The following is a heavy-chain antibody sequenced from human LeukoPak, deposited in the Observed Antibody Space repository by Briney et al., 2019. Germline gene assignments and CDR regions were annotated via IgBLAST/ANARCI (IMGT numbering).Heavy chain of an antibody. CDR3: ARVGLDTAMVTGYWFDP. CDR2: IIPIFGTA. D-gene: IGHD5-18*01. V-gene: IGHV1-69*05. Sequence: SVKVSCKASGGTFSSYAISWVRQAPGQGLEWMGGIIPIFGTANYAQKFQGRVTTTTDESTSTAYMELSSLRSEDTAVYYCARVGLDTAMVTGYWFDPWGQGTLVTVSS. CDR1: GGTFSSYA. J-gene: IGHJ5*02.